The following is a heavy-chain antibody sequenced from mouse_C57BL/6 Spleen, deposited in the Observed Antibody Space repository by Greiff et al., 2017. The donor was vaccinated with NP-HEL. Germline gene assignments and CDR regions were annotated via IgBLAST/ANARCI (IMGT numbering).Heavy chain of an antibody. CDR3: ARCYGNYDAMDY. V-gene: IGHV1-82*01. Sequence: LVKPGASVKISCKASGYAFSSSWMNWVKQRPGKGLEWIGRIYPGDGDTNYNGKFKGKATLTADKSSSTAYMQLSSLTSEDSAVYFCARCYGNYDAMDYWGQGTSVTVSS. J-gene: IGHJ4*01. CDR1: GYAFSSSW. D-gene: IGHD2-1*01. CDR2: IYPGDGDT.